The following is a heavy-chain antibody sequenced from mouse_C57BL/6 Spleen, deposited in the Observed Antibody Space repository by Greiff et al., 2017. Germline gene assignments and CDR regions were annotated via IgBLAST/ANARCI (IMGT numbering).Heavy chain of an antibody. Sequence: EVQLQQSGPELVKPGASVKISCKASGYSFTGYYMNWVKQSPEKSLEWIGEINPSTGGTTYNQKFKAKATLTVDKSSSAAYMQLKSLTSEDSAVYYCARSPTAWFAYWGQGTLVTVSA. J-gene: IGHJ3*01. CDR1: GYSFTGYY. CDR3: ARSPTAWFAY. CDR2: INPSTGGT. V-gene: IGHV1-42*01. D-gene: IGHD4-1*02.